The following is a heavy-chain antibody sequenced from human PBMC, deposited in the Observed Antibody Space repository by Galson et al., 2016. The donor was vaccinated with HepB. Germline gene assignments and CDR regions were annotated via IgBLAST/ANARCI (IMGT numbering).Heavy chain of an antibody. CDR1: GGSFSDYY. J-gene: IGHJ4*02. CDR3: ARVGVGQWLVRGRLDY. CDR2: ISHSGST. V-gene: IGHV4-34*01. D-gene: IGHD6-19*01. Sequence: SETLSLTCVVHGGSFSDYYWGWIRQPLGKGLEWIGEISHSGSTIYNPSLTCRVAISIDTSKNQFSLNLTSVTAADTAIYYCARVGVGQWLVRGRLDYWGLGTLVTVSS.